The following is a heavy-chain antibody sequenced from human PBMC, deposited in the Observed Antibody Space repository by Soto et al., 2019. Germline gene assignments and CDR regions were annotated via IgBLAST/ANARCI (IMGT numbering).Heavy chain of an antibody. CDR2: TYYRSKWYN. CDR3: ARDLGSYYSFVY. D-gene: IGHD1-26*01. J-gene: IGHJ4*02. Sequence: PSQTLSLTCAISGDSVSSKSAAWNWIRQSPSRGLEWLGRTYYRSKWYNDYAVSVKGRIIINPDTSKNHFSLQLNSVTPEDTAVYYCARDLGSYYSFVYWGQGTLVTVSS. CDR1: GDSVSSKSAA. V-gene: IGHV6-1*01.